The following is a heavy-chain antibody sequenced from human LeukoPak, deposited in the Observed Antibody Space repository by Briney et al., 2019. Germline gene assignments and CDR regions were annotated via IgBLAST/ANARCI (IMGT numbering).Heavy chain of an antibody. Sequence: GGSLRLSCAASGFTFSSYGMQWVRQAPGKGLEWVAFIRYDGSNKYYADSVKGRFTISRDNSKNTLYLQMNSLRAEDTAVYYCAKDATMIVVASVYYFDCWGQGTLVTVSS. CDR3: AKDATMIVVASVYYFDC. V-gene: IGHV3-30*02. CDR2: IRYDGSNK. D-gene: IGHD3-22*01. CDR1: GFTFSSYG. J-gene: IGHJ4*02.